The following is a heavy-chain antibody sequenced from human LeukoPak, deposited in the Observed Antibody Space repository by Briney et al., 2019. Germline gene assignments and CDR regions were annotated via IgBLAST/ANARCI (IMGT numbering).Heavy chain of an antibody. V-gene: IGHV4-34*01. Sequence: SETLSLTCAVYGGSFSGYYWSWIRQPPGKGLEWIGEINHSGSTNYNPSLKSRVTISVDTSKNQFSLKLSSVTAADTAVYYCARHNWPYYYDSSGYFPFFDYWGQGTLVTVSS. J-gene: IGHJ4*02. CDR1: GGSFSGYY. CDR2: INHSGST. CDR3: ARHNWPYYYDSSGYFPFFDY. D-gene: IGHD3-22*01.